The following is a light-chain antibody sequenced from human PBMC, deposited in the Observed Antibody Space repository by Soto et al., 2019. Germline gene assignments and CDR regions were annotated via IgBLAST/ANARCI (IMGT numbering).Light chain of an antibody. Sequence: QSALTRPASVSGSPGQSITSSCTGTTGDVGAYNYVSWYQQHPGKAPRVMIYEVSYRPSGASNRFSGSRSGNTASLTISGLQAEDEADYYCSSFTTSTTLVFGTASKVTVL. CDR3: SSFTTSTTLV. V-gene: IGLV2-14*01. CDR2: EVS. CDR1: TGDVGAYNY. J-gene: IGLJ1*01.